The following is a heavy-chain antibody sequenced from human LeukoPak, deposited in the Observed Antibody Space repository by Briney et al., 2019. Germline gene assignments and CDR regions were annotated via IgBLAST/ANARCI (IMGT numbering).Heavy chain of an antibody. CDR1: GGTFSSYA. CDR2: IIPILGTA. J-gene: IGHJ4*02. D-gene: IGHD3-22*01. Sequence: GASVKVSCKASGGTFSSYAISWVRQAPGQGLEWMGGIIPILGTANYAQKFQGRVTITADESTSTAYMELSSLRAEDTAVYYCARRGDYDSSGYYLDYWGQGTLVTVSS. V-gene: IGHV1-69*01. CDR3: ARRGDYDSSGYYLDY.